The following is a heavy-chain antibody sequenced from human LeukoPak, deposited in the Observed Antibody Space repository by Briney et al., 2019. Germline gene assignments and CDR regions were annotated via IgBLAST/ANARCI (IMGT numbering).Heavy chain of an antibody. CDR2: IIPIFGTA. J-gene: IGHJ4*02. D-gene: IGHD5-12*01. V-gene: IGHV1-69*05. CDR3: AVRYGYSGYEY. Sequence: ASVKVSCKASGGTFSSYAISWVRPAPGQGLEWMGGIIPIFGTANYAQKLQGRVTMTTDTSTSTAYMELRSLRSDDTAVYYCAVRYGYSGYEYWGQGTLVTVSS. CDR1: GGTFSSYA.